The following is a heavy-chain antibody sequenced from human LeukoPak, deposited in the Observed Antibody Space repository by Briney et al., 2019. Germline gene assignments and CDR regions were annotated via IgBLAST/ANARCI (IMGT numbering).Heavy chain of an antibody. CDR3: ARAQGLVDPYSSWYDWFDP. Sequence: SETLSLTCAIYGGSFSGYYWSWIRQPPGKGLEWIGEINHSGSTNYNPSLKSRVTISVDTSKNQFSLKLSSVTAADTAVYYCARAQGLVDPYSSWYDWFDPCGQGTLVTVSS. CDR1: GGSFSGYY. V-gene: IGHV4-34*01. CDR2: INHSGST. D-gene: IGHD6-13*01. J-gene: IGHJ5*02.